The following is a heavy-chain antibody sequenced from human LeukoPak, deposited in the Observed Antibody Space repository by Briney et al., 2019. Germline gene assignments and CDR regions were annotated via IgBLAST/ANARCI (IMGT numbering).Heavy chain of an antibody. CDR1: GGSFSGYY. CDR3: ARTSIAARRANAFDI. CDR2: INHSGST. D-gene: IGHD6-6*01. Sequence: SETLSLTCAGYGGSFSGYYWSWIRQPPGKGLEWIGEINHSGSTNYNPSLKSRVTISVDTSKNQFSLKLSSVTAADTAVYYCARTSIAARRANAFDIWGQGTMVTVSS. V-gene: IGHV4-34*01. J-gene: IGHJ3*02.